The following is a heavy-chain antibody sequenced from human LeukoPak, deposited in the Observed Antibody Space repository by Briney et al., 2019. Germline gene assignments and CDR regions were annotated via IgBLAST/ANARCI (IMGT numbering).Heavy chain of an antibody. CDR2: IIPIFGTA. CDR3: ARDDCSSISCYGNWFDP. D-gene: IGHD2-2*01. V-gene: IGHV1-69*01. J-gene: IGHJ5*02. CDR1: GGTFSSYA. Sequence: ASVKVSCKASGGTFSSYAISWVRQAPGQGLEWMGGIIPIFGTANYAQKFQGRVTITADESTSTAYMELRSLRSDDTAVYYCARDDCSSISCYGNWFDPWGQGTLVTVSS.